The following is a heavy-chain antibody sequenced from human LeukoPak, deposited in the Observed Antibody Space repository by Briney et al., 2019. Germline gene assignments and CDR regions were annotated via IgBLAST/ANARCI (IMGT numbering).Heavy chain of an antibody. V-gene: IGHV4-31*03. J-gene: IGHJ4*02. D-gene: IGHD6-19*01. CDR3: ARVRRNWCSSGWVFDY. CDR2: IYYSGST. CDR1: GGSISSGGYY. Sequence: SETLSLTCTVSGGSISSGGYYWSWIRQHPGKGLEWIGYIYYSGSTYYNPSLKSRVTISVDTSKNQFSLKLSSVTAADTAVYYCARVRRNWCSSGWVFDYWGQGTLVTVSS.